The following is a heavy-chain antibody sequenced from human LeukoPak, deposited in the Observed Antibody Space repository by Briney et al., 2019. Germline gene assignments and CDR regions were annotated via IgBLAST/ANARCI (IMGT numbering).Heavy chain of an antibody. V-gene: IGHV3-23*01. D-gene: IGHD3-10*01. CDR1: GFTFNSYA. CDR2: ISPSGDIT. Sequence: GGSLRLSCAASGFTFNSYAFNWVRQAPGKGLEWVSGISPSGDITYYADSVKGRFTISRDNSKNTLYLEVISLTAEDTAVYYCAKDDAWLRFGEWSQGTLVTVSS. CDR3: AKDDAWLRFGE. J-gene: IGHJ4*02.